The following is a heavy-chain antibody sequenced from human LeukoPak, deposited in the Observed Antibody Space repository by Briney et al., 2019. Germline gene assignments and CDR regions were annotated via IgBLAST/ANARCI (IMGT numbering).Heavy chain of an antibody. CDR2: ISSSSYI. Sequence: GGSLRLSCAASGFTFSSYSMNWVRQAPGKGLEWVSSISSSSYIYYADSVKGRFTISRDNAKNSLYLQMNSLRAEDTAVYYCARDYDYVWGSYRYIYFDYWGQGTLVTVSS. D-gene: IGHD3-16*02. J-gene: IGHJ4*02. CDR1: GFTFSSYS. CDR3: ARDYDYVWGSYRYIYFDY. V-gene: IGHV3-21*01.